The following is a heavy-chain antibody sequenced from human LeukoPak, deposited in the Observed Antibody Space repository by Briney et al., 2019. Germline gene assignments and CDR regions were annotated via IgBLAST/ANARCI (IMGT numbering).Heavy chain of an antibody. CDR1: GGSFSGYY. D-gene: IGHD3-22*01. CDR2: INHSGST. V-gene: IGHV4-34*01. CDR3: ARAMIVGALVYFDY. J-gene: IGHJ4*02. Sequence: PSETLSLTCAVYGGSFSGYYWSWIRQPPGKGLEWIGEINHSGSTNYNPSLKSRVTISVDKSKNQFSLKLSSVTAADTAVYYCARAMIVGALVYFDYWGQGTLVTVSS.